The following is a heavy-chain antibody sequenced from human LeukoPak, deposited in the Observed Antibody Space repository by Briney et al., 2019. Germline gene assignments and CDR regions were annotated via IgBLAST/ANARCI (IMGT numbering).Heavy chain of an antibody. CDR3: ARDHTRSRVDP. CDR1: GGTFSSYA. CDR2: IIPILGIA. V-gene: IGHV1-69*04. Sequence: EASVKVSCKASGGTFSSYAISWVRQAPGQGLEWMGRIIPILGIANYAQKFQGRVTITADKSTSTAYMELSSLRSEDTAVYYCARDHTRSRVDPWGQGTLVTVSS. J-gene: IGHJ5*02. D-gene: IGHD6-19*01.